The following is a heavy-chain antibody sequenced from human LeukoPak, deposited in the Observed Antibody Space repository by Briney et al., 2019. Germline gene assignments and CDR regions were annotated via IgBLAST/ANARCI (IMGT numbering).Heavy chain of an antibody. V-gene: IGHV4-34*01. D-gene: IGHD1-26*01. J-gene: IGHJ4*02. CDR2: TNHRGST. CDR3: ATSGTYHALDDY. Sequence: SETLSLTCAVYGGSFSDYYWSWIRQSPGMGLEWIGETNHRGSTNYNPALKSRVPISVDTSKHHFSLKLRYVPAADTALYYCATSGTYHALDDYWGQGTLVTVSS. CDR1: GGSFSDYY.